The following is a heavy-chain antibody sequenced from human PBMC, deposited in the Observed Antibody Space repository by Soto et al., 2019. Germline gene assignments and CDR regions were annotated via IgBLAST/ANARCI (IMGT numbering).Heavy chain of an antibody. CDR2: ISYDGSDK. Sequence: QVQLVESGGGVVQPGRSLRLSCAASGFSFSNYGMHWVRQAPGKGLEWVAGISYDGSDKYSADSVKGRVSISRDNSRNEWYLQMNRLRVEDTAVYYCGRVMVQLVVYFYYGLDVWGQGTRVTVSS. CDR3: GRVMVQLVVYFYYGLDV. V-gene: IGHV3-33*01. J-gene: IGHJ6*02. D-gene: IGHD6-13*01. CDR1: GFSFSNYG.